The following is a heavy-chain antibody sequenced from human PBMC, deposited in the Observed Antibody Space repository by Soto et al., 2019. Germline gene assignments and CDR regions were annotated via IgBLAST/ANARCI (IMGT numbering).Heavy chain of an antibody. D-gene: IGHD3-3*01. Sequence: ASVKVSCKASGYTFTNSGISWVRQAPGHGLEWMGWISTDNGNTNYAQHLQGRVSMTTDTSTSTAYMDLRSLRSDDTAVYYCARDRGITTFGVYSMYYHGMDVWGQGTTVTVSS. CDR1: GYTFTNSG. J-gene: IGHJ6*02. CDR2: ISTDNGNT. CDR3: ARDRGITTFGVYSMYYHGMDV. V-gene: IGHV1-18*01.